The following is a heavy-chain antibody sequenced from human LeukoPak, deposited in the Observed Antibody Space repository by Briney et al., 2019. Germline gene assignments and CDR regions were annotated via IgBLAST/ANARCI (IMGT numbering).Heavy chain of an antibody. J-gene: IGHJ6*03. D-gene: IGHD2-2*01. CDR3: ARDLGYCSSTSCYAPLYYYYYYMDV. V-gene: IGHV3-21*01. CDR2: ISSSSSYI. Sequence: GGSLRLSCAASGFTFSSYSRNWVRKAPGKGLEWVSSISSSSSYINYADSVKGRFTISRDNAKNSLYLQMNSLRAEDTAVYYCARDLGYCSSTSCYAPLYYYYYYMDVWGKGTTVTVSS. CDR1: GFTFSSYS.